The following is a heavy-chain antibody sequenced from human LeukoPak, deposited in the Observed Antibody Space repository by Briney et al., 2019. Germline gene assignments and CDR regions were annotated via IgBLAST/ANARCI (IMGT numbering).Heavy chain of an antibody. Sequence: PGGSLRLSCAASGFTFSDYYMSWIRQAPGKGLEWVSYISSSGTTMYYADSVKGRFTISRDNAKNSLYLQMSSLRAEDTAVYYCARGLVITGSLPPDYWGQGTLVTVSS. CDR2: ISSSGTTM. CDR3: ARGLVITGSLPPDY. V-gene: IGHV3-11*01. CDR1: GFTFSDYY. D-gene: IGHD1-20*01. J-gene: IGHJ4*02.